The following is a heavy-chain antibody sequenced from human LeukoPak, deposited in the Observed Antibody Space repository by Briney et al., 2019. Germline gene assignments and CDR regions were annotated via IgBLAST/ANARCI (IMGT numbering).Heavy chain of an antibody. Sequence: ASVKVSCKTSGYTFTDYYMRWLRQAPGQGLEWMGWINPNNGGANYAQKFQGRVTMTRDTSISTAYMELRTLRSDDTAVYYCARDGNFDYWGQGTLVTVSA. D-gene: IGHD1-26*01. CDR3: ARDGNFDY. J-gene: IGHJ4*02. V-gene: IGHV1-2*02. CDR2: INPNNGGA. CDR1: GYTFTDYY.